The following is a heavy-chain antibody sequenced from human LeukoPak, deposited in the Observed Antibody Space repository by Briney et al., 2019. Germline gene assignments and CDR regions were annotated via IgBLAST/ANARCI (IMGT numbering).Heavy chain of an antibody. CDR2: IHSDGINT. D-gene: IGHD6-13*01. J-gene: IGHJ4*02. V-gene: IGHV3-74*01. CDR3: ARVAYISTWYVDY. Sequence: PGGSLRLSCEAFGFTFSSFSMHWVRQAPGKGLVWVSRIHSDGINTNYADFVKGRFTISRDNAKNTLYLQMNSLRAEDTAVYYCARVAYISTWYVDYWGQGTLVNVPS. CDR1: GFTFSSFS.